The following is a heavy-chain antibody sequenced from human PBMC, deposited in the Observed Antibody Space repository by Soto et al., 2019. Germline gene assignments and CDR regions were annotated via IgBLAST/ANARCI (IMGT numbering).Heavy chain of an antibody. CDR2: ISGFNGAT. D-gene: IGHD4-4*01. J-gene: IGHJ4*02. V-gene: IGHV1-18*01. CDR3: ARDGHMTTTGLDS. Sequence: ASVKVSCKASGYTFSNYGISWVRQAPGQGLEWMGWISGFNGATEYAQKFQGRVTMTADTSTSTAYMELRSLISDDTAVYYCARDGHMTTTGLDSWGQGNLVTVSS. CDR1: GYTFSNYG.